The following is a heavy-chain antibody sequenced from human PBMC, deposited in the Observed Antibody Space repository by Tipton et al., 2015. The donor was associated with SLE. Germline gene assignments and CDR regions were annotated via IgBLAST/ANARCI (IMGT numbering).Heavy chain of an antibody. V-gene: IGHV3-30*03. CDR3: ARVPAAVYWYFDL. Sequence: SLRLSCAASGFTFSSYSMNWVRQAPGKGLEWVAFISDDGGHKYYAASVRGRFTISRDNSKNTLYLQMSGLRAEDTSVYYCARVPAAVYWYFDLWGRGTLVTVSS. CDR1: GFTFSSYS. D-gene: IGHD2-2*01. J-gene: IGHJ2*01. CDR2: ISDDGGHK.